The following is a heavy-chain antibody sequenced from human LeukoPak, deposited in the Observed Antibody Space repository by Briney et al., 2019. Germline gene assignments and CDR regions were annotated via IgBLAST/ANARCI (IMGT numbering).Heavy chain of an antibody. Sequence: GGSLRLSCAASGFTFSSYSMNWVRQAPGKGLEWVSYISSSSSAIYYADSVKGRFTISRDNAKNSLFLQMNSLRAEDTAVYYCARSHYDDYTTYFYYYYMDVWGRGTTVTVSS. CDR3: ARSHYDDYTTYFYYYYMDV. CDR1: GFTFSSYS. D-gene: IGHD4-17*01. J-gene: IGHJ6*03. V-gene: IGHV3-48*04. CDR2: ISSSSSAI.